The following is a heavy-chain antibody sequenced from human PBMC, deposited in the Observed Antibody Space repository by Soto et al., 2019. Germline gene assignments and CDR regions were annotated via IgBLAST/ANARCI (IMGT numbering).Heavy chain of an antibody. CDR1: GFTFSSYG. Sequence: QVQLVESGGGVVQPGRSLRLSCAASGFTFSSYGMHWVRQAPGKGLEWVAVIWYDGSNKYYADSVKGRFTISRDNSKNTLYLQMNSLRAEDTVVYYSARDRSLKVVAADYWGQGTLVTVSS. D-gene: IGHD2-15*01. CDR2: IWYDGSNK. V-gene: IGHV3-33*01. J-gene: IGHJ4*02. CDR3: ARDRSLKVVAADY.